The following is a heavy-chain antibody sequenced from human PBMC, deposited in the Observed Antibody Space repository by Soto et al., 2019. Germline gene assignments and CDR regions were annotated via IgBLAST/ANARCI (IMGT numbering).Heavy chain of an antibody. CDR1: GGSISSGTYY. CDR3: ASASTSWPLKFDP. D-gene: IGHD6-13*01. CDR2: IYYSGNT. J-gene: IGHJ5*02. Sequence: PSETLSLTCTVSGGSISSGTYYWSWIRQHPGKGLEWIGYIYYSGNTYYNPSLKSRVIISVDTSKNQFSLRLSSVTAADTAVYYCASASTSWPLKFDPWGQGTLVTVSS. V-gene: IGHV4-31*03.